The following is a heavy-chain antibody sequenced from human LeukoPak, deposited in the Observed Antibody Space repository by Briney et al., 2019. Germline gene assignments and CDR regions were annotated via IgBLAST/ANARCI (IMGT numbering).Heavy chain of an antibody. V-gene: IGHV5-51*01. CDR2: IYPGDSDT. D-gene: IGHD6-13*01. J-gene: IGHJ4*02. CDR1: GYSFTSYW. Sequence: AGESLKISCKGSGYSFTSYWIGWVRPLPGKGLEWMGIIYPGDSDTRYSPSFQGQVTISADKSISTAYLQWSSLKASDTAMYYCARLGPAAGTGYFDYWGQGTLVTVSS. CDR3: ARLGPAAGTGYFDY.